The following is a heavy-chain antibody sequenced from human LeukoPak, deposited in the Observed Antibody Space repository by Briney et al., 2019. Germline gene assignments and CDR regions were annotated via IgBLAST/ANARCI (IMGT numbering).Heavy chain of an antibody. Sequence: GGSLRLSCAASGFTFNTYAMSWVRQAPGKGLEWVSSISGSGGSTYYADSVKGRFTISRDNPKNTLYLQMNSLRAEDTAVYYCARDPSRDYGVPPGYYYYGMDVWGQGTTVTVSS. V-gene: IGHV3-23*01. CDR1: GFTFNTYA. CDR2: ISGSGGST. D-gene: IGHD4-17*01. J-gene: IGHJ6*02. CDR3: ARDPSRDYGVPPGYYYYGMDV.